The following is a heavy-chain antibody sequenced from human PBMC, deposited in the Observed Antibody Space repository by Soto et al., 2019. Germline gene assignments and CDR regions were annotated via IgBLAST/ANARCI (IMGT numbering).Heavy chain of an antibody. CDR3: ARDPSYYGMDV. V-gene: IGHV1-3*01. Sequence: ASVKVSCTASVYTFTSYAMHWVRQATGQRLEWMGWINAGNGNTKYSQKFQGRVTITRDTSASTAYMELSSLRSEDTAVYYCARDPSYYGMDVWGQGTTVTVSS. CDR2: INAGNGNT. CDR1: VYTFTSYA. J-gene: IGHJ6*02.